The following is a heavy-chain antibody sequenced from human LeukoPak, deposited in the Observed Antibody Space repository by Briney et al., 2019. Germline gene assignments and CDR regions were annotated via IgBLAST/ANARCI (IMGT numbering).Heavy chain of an antibody. CDR1: GFTFSDYY. J-gene: IGHJ4*02. CDR3: ARVRTYYDFWSGPFDY. CDR2: ISSSGSTI. V-gene: IGHV3-11*04. Sequence: PGGSLRLSCAASGFTFSDYYMSWIRQAPGKGLEWVSYISSSGSTIYYADSVKGRFTISRDNAKNSLYLQMNSLRAEDTAVYYCARVRTYYDFWSGPFDYWGQGTLVTVSS. D-gene: IGHD3-3*01.